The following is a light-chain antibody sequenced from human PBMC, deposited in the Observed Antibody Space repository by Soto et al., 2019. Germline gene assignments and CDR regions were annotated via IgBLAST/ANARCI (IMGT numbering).Light chain of an antibody. V-gene: IGLV1-44*01. CDR2: SNN. Sequence: QSVLAQPPSASGTPGQRVTISCSGSSSNIGSNTVNWYQQLPGTAPKLLIYSNNQRPSGVPDRFSGSKSGTSASLAISGLQSEDEADYYCAAWDDSLNGPVFGGGTQGHRP. J-gene: IGLJ3*02. CDR3: AAWDDSLNGPV. CDR1: SSNIGSNT.